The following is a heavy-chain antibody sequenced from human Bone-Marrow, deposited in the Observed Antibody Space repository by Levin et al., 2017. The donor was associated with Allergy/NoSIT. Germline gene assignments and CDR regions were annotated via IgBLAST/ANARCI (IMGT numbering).Heavy chain of an antibody. CDR2: IYYSGST. D-gene: IGHD3-22*01. V-gene: IGHV4-31*03. J-gene: IGHJ6*02. CDR3: ARDQWYYDSSGKYYYYGMDV. CDR1: GGSISSGGYY. Sequence: PSETLSLTCTVSGGSISSGGYYWSWIRQHPGKGLEWIGYIYYSGSTYYNPSLKSRVTISVDTSKNQFSLKLSSVTAADTAVYYCARDQWYYDSSGKYYYYGMDVWGQGTTVTVSS.